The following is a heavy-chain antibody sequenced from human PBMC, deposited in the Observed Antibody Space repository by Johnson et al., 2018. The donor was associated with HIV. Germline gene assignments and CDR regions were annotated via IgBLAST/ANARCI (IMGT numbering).Heavy chain of an antibody. J-gene: IGHJ3*01. Sequence: VQLVESGGGLVQPGGSLRLSCAASGFTFGNYWMHWVRQAPGKGLVWVARIYSDGSDTKYADSVKGRFTISRDNAKNTLYLQMNGLRAEDTALYYCAKDDNLGVWYSDAFDVWGQGTVVTVSS. CDR2: IYSDGSDT. CDR1: GFTFGNYW. D-gene: IGHD6-19*01. V-gene: IGHV3-74*03. CDR3: AKDDNLGVWYSDAFDV.